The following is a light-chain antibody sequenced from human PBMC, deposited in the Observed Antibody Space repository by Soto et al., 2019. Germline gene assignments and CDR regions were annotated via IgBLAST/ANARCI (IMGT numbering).Light chain of an antibody. CDR2: KDS. CDR1: VLAKKY. J-gene: IGLJ1*01. V-gene: IGLV3-27*01. CDR3: YSAADNMGV. Sequence: SYELTQPSSVSVSPGQTARITCSGDVLAKKYARWFQQKPGQAPVLVIYKDSERPSGIPERFSGSSSGTTVTLTISGAQVEDEDDYHCYSAADNMGVFGTGTKVIVL.